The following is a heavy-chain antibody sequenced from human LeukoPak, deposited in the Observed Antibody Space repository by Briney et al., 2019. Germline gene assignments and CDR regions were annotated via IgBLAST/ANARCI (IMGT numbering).Heavy chain of an antibody. Sequence: GGSLRLSCAASGFTFSSYGMHWVRQAPGKGLEWVAVISYDGSNKYYADSVKGRFTISRDNSKNTLYLQMNSLRAEDTAVYYCAKDKGAGLLWFGESYWGQGTLVTVSS. CDR1: GFTFSSYG. D-gene: IGHD3-10*01. V-gene: IGHV3-30*18. CDR2: ISYDGSNK. CDR3: AKDKGAGLLWFGESY. J-gene: IGHJ4*02.